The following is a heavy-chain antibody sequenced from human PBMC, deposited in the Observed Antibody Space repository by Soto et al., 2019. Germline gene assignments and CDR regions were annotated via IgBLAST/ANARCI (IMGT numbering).Heavy chain of an antibody. D-gene: IGHD2-21*01. J-gene: IGHJ4*02. CDR2: MNPNSGNT. CDR1: GYTFTEND. V-gene: IGHV1-8*01. Sequence: QVQLVQSGAEVKRPGASVKVSCKASGYTFTENDINWVRQATGQGFEWMGWMNPNSGNTGYAQKFQGRVTMTRDNSITTAYMELSSLRSEDTAVYFCVRAPLDYYSADYFDNWGQGTLVTVSS. CDR3: VRAPLDYYSADYFDN.